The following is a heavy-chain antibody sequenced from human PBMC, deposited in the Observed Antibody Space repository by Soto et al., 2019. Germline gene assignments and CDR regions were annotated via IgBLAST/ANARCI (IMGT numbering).Heavy chain of an antibody. CDR3: ARVRYSYGYPSYYYYYGMDV. D-gene: IGHD5-18*01. Sequence: QVPLVQSGAEVKKPGASVKVSCKASGYTFTSYAMHWVRQAPGQRLEWMGWINAGNGNTKYSQKFQGRVTITRDTSASTAYMELSSLRSEDTAVYYCARVRYSYGYPSYYYYYGMDVWGQGTTVTVSS. CDR1: GYTFTSYA. J-gene: IGHJ6*02. V-gene: IGHV1-3*01. CDR2: INAGNGNT.